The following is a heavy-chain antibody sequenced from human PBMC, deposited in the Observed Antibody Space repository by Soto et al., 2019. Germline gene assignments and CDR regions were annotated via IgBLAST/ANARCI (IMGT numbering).Heavy chain of an antibody. CDR3: ARGGSGYYDSSGYYSEFDY. V-gene: IGHV3-30-3*01. J-gene: IGHJ4*02. CDR2: ISYDGSNK. D-gene: IGHD3-22*01. Sequence: GGSLRLSCAASGFTFSSYAMHWVRQAPGKGLEWVAVISYDGSNKYYADSVKGRFTISRDNSKNTLYLQMNSLRAEDTAVYYCARGGSGYYDSSGYYSEFDYWGQGTPVTVSS. CDR1: GFTFSSYA.